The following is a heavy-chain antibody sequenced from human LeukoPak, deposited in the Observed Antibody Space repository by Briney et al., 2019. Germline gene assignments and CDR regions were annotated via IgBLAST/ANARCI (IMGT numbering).Heavy chain of an antibody. CDR1: GGSISSGSYY. CDR3: ASLLVDVGPWAFDI. D-gene: IGHD6-6*01. CDR2: IYTSGST. Sequence: KPSETLSLTCTVSGGSISSGSYYWSWIRQPAGKGLEWIGRIYTSGSTNYNPSLKSRVTISVDTSKNQFSLKLSSVTAADTAVYYCASLLVDVGPWAFDIWGQGTMVTVSS. J-gene: IGHJ3*02. V-gene: IGHV4-61*02.